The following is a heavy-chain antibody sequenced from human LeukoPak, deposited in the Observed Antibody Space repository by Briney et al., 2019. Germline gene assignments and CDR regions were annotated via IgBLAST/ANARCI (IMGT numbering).Heavy chain of an antibody. J-gene: IGHJ5*02. Sequence: ASVKVSCKVSGYTLTELSMHWVRQAPGKGLEWMGWINPNSGGTNYAQKFQGRVTMTRDTSISTAYMELSRLRSDDTAVYYCARELKRVNWFDPWGQGTLVTVSS. CDR3: ARELKRVNWFDP. CDR2: INPNSGGT. V-gene: IGHV1-2*02. CDR1: GYTLTELS.